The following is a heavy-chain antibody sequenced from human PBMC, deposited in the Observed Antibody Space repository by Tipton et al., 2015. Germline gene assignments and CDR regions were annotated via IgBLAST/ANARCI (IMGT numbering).Heavy chain of an antibody. V-gene: IGHV4-38-2*01. J-gene: IGHJ4*02. CDR1: AYSISSDYY. D-gene: IGHD3-22*01. Sequence: TLSLTCAVSAYSISSDYYWGWIRQPPGKGLEWIGGISHSGNTYYNPSLKSRVTMSRDTSKNQFSLKLTSVTAADTAVYYCARDSFGYYSFDSWGPGTLVTVSS. CDR3: ARDSFGYYSFDS. CDR2: ISHSGNT.